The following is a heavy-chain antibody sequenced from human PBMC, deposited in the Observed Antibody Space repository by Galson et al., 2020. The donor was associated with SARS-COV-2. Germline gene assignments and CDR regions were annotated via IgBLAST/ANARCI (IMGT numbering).Heavy chain of an antibody. CDR2: ISYDGSNK. CDR1: GFTFSSYA. J-gene: IGHJ3*02. V-gene: IGHV3-30*04. Sequence: GESLKISCAASGFTFSSYAMHWVRQAPGKGLEWVAVISYDGSNKYYADSVKGRFTISRDNSKNTLYLQMNSQRAEDTAVYYCAREAPLLREAFDIWGQGKIVTVAS. D-gene: IGHD3-10*01. CDR3: AREAPLLREAFDI.